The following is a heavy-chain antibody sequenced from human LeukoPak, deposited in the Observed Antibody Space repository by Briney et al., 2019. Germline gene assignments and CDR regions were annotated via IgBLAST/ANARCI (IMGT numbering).Heavy chain of an antibody. D-gene: IGHD4-23*01. CDR2: IYSGGPT. V-gene: IGHV3-53*01. J-gene: IGHJ3*02. CDR3: ARDTDYGGHDAFDI. Sequence: GGSLRLSCAASGFTVSLYYMTWVRQAPGKGLEWVSVIYSGGPTYYADSVKGRFTISRDNSKNTLYLQMNSLRAEDTAVYYCARDTDYGGHDAFDIWGQGTMVTVSS. CDR1: GFTVSLYY.